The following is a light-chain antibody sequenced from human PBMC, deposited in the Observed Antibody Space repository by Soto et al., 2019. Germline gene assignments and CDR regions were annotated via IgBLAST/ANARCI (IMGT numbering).Light chain of an antibody. CDR1: QSVGTY. J-gene: IGKJ5*01. V-gene: IGKV3-20*01. CDR2: GAS. CDR3: QQYGSSSIT. Sequence: IVLTQSPATLSLSPGEGATLSCRASQSVGTYLAWYQHKPGQAPRVLIYGASSRATGIPDRFSGSGAGTDFTLTISRLEPEDFAVYYCQQYGSSSITFGQGTRLEIK.